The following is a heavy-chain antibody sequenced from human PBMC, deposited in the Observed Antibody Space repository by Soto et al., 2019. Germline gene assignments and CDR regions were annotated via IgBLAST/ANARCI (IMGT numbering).Heavy chain of an antibody. Sequence: GGSLRLSCSASGFTFSSYAMHWVRQAPGKGLEYVSAISSNGGSTYYADSVKGRFTISRDNSKNTLYLQMSSLRAEDTAVYYCVKDPGIAVAGTGLGWYYFDYWGQGTLVTVSS. D-gene: IGHD6-19*01. V-gene: IGHV3-64D*08. CDR3: VKDPGIAVAGTGLGWYYFDY. CDR2: ISSNGGST. CDR1: GFTFSSYA. J-gene: IGHJ4*02.